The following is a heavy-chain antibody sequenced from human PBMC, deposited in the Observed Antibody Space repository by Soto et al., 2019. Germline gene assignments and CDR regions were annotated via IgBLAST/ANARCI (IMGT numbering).Heavy chain of an antibody. V-gene: IGHV4-31*03. J-gene: IGHJ4*02. CDR2: IHHTGST. CDR3: ASTVSTNDIDY. D-gene: IGHD4-17*01. Sequence: QVQLQESGPGLVKPSQTLSLTCTVSGGSIRSGGYYWSWIRQHPGKGLEWIGYIHHTGSTYYNPSLKSRDYESVXTSKNHFSLKMSSVTAADTAVYYCASTVSTNDIDYWGQGTLVTVSS. CDR1: GGSIRSGGYY.